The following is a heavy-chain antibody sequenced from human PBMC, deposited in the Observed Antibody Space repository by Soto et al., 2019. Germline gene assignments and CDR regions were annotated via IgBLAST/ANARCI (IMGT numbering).Heavy chain of an antibody. CDR1: GFTFSSYS. J-gene: IGHJ4*02. CDR2: ISSSSSTI. Sequence: EVQLVESGGGLAQPGGSLRLSCAASGFTFSSYSMNWVRQAPGKGLEWVSYISSSSSTIYYADSVKGRFTISRDNAKNSLYLQMNSLRDEDTAVYYCARENDDFWSGYYKGEIDYWGQGTLVTVSS. D-gene: IGHD3-3*01. CDR3: ARENDDFWSGYYKGEIDY. V-gene: IGHV3-48*02.